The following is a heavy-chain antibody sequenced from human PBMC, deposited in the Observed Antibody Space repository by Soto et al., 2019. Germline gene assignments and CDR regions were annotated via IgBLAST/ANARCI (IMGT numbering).Heavy chain of an antibody. Sequence: NPGGSLTLSCAVSGFTFNSYSMNWVRQAPGKGLEWVAFSSSGGTYMLYADSVKGRFTISRDNAKNSLFLQMNSLRVDDTAVYYCARGQGLTNVGVAHDSPSSNYFDPWGQGTLVTVSS. D-gene: IGHD3-3*01. CDR1: GFTFNSYS. J-gene: IGHJ5*02. V-gene: IGHV3-21*01. CDR2: SSSGGTYM. CDR3: ARGQGLTNVGVAHDSPSSNYFDP.